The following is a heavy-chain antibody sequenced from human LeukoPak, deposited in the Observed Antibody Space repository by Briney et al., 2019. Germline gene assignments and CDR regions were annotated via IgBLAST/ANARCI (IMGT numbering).Heavy chain of an antibody. D-gene: IGHD3-3*01. CDR1: GFMFSSYS. CDR3: ARDPTARYDFWSGYPDY. J-gene: IGHJ4*02. CDR2: ISSDGSEI. Sequence: GGSLRLSRAASGFMFSSYSLYWVRQAPGDGLEWVAVISSDGSEIYYGDPVKGRFTISRDDSNNTLFLQMDSLRLEDTAVYYCARDPTARYDFWSGYPDYWGQGTLVIVSS. V-gene: IGHV3-30*01.